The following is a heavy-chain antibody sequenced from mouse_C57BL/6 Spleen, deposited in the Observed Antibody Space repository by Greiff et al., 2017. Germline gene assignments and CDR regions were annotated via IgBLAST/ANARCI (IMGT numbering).Heavy chain of an antibody. D-gene: IGHD4-1*01. Sequence: QVQLQQPGAELVRPGTSVKLSCKASGYTFTSYWMHWVKQRPGQGLEWIGVIDPSDSYTNYNQKFKGKATLTVDTSSSTAYMQLSSLTSEDSAVYYCAREPNWVLDYWGQGTTLTVSS. CDR2: IDPSDSYT. CDR1: GYTFTSYW. J-gene: IGHJ2*01. V-gene: IGHV1-59*01. CDR3: AREPNWVLDY.